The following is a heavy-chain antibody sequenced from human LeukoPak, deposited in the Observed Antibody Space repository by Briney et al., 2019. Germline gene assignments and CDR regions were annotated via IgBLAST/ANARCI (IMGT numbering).Heavy chain of an antibody. CDR1: GGSITTSTYY. J-gene: IGHJ4*02. CDR3: ALLRGGTYFDY. V-gene: IGHV4-39*01. Sequence: PSETLSPTCTVSGGSITTSTYYWGWIRQPPGKGLKWIGSISYSGSTYYNASLKSRVTISADTSKNQFSLKMSSVTAADTAVYYCALLRGGTYFDYWGQATLDTVSS. CDR2: ISYSGST. D-gene: IGHD3-16*01.